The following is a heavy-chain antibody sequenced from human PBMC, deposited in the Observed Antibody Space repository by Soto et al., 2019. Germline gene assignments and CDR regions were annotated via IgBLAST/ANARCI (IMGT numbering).Heavy chain of an antibody. CDR2: ISHTGRT. D-gene: IGHD2-15*01. Sequence: SETLSLTCRVSGSSITNSFYWGWIRQSPEKGLEWIGSISHTGRTSYNPSLKSRVSISVDTSKNQFSLTLTSVTAADTAVYYCARDPANQALAVAYFDSWGQGTLVTVSS. V-gene: IGHV4-38-2*02. CDR3: ARDPANQALAVAYFDS. J-gene: IGHJ4*02. CDR1: GSSITNSFY.